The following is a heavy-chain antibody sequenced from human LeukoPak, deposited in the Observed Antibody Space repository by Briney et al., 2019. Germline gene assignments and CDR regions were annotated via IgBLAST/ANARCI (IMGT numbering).Heavy chain of an antibody. CDR3: AKGTLAASGWFDP. D-gene: IGHD6-13*01. V-gene: IGHV3-9*01. CDR2: ISWNSGSI. CDR1: GFTFDDYA. J-gene: IGHJ5*02. Sequence: TGGSLRLSCAASGFTFDDYAVHWVRQALGKGLEWVSGISWNSGSIGYADSVKGRFTISRDNAKNSLYLQMNSLRAEDTALYYCAKGTLAASGWFDPWGQGTLVTVSS.